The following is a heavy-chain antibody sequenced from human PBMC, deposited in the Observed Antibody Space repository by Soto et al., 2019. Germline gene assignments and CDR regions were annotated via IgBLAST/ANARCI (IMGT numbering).Heavy chain of an antibody. D-gene: IGHD1-1*01. J-gene: IGHJ3*01. CDR2: INAGNGNT. CDR3: ARVRTGTTR. Sequence: ASVNVSCKASGYTFTSYAMHWVRQAPGQRLEWMGWINAGNGNTKYSQKFQGRVTITRDTSASTAYMELSSLRSEDTAVYYCARVRTGTTRWGQGTMVTVSS. V-gene: IGHV1-3*01. CDR1: GYTFTSYA.